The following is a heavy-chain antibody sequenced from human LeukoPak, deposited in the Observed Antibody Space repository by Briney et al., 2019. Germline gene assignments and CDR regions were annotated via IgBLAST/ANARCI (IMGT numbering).Heavy chain of an antibody. Sequence: SETLYLTCTVSGGSISSDYWSWIRQPPGRGLEWIGYIYTDGSTNYNPSLKSRVTISVDTSKNQFSLKLSSVTAADTAVYYCARHGGGGESYPRVFDYWGRGNLVTVSS. V-gene: IGHV4-4*09. CDR1: GGSISSDY. CDR3: ARHGGGGESYPRVFDY. D-gene: IGHD1-26*01. J-gene: IGHJ4*02. CDR2: IYTDGST.